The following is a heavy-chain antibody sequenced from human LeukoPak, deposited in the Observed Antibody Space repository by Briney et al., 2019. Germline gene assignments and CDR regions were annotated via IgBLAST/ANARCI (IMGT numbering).Heavy chain of an antibody. J-gene: IGHJ4*02. CDR1: GGSFSGYY. D-gene: IGHD3-10*01. V-gene: IGHV4-34*01. Sequence: SGTLSLTCAVYGGSFSGYYWSWIRQPPGKGLEWIGEINHSGGTNYNPSLKSRVTISVDTSKNQFSLKLSSVTAADTAVYYCARVHRSGRFDYWGQGTLVTVSS. CDR2: INHSGGT. CDR3: ARVHRSGRFDY.